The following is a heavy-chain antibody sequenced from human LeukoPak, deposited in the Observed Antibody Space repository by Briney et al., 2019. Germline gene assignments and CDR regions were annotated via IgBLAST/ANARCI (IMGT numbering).Heavy chain of an antibody. CDR2: INPSGGST. D-gene: IGHD3-10*01. CDR1: GYTFTSYY. CDR3: ARDQFPYYSPYNFDY. V-gene: IGHV1-46*01. Sequence: ASMKVSCKASGYTFTSYYMHWVRQAPGQGLEWMGIINPSGGSTSYAQKFQGRVTMTRDTSTSTVYMELSSLRSEDTAVYYCARDQFPYYSPYNFDYWGQGTLVTVSS. J-gene: IGHJ4*02.